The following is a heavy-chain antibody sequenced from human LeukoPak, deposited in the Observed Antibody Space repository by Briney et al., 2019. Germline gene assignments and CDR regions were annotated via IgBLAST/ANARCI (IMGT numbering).Heavy chain of an antibody. V-gene: IGHV3-11*04. CDR2: ISDTGSST. CDR3: ARDSRSGGFDC. Sequence: PGGSLRLSRAASRFTFSDYCMSWIRQAPGKGLEWISHISDTGSSTYYADSVKGRFTISRDNMKNSLYLQMNSLRAEDTAVYYCARDSRSGGFDCWGQGTLVTVSS. J-gene: IGHJ4*02. CDR1: RFTFSDYC. D-gene: IGHD6-6*01.